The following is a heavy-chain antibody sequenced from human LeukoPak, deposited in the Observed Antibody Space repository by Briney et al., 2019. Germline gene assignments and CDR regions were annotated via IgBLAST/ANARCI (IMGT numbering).Heavy chain of an antibody. V-gene: IGHV4-30-2*01. Sequence: PSETLSLTCTVSGGSISSGGYYWSWIRQPPGKGLEWIGYIYHSGSTYYNPSLKSRVTISVDRSKNQFSLKLSSVTAADTAVYYCAREPPGYCSSTSCRIAMDVWGKGTTVTVSS. D-gene: IGHD2-2*01. CDR2: IYHSGST. J-gene: IGHJ6*03. CDR1: GGSISSGGYY. CDR3: AREPPGYCSSTSCRIAMDV.